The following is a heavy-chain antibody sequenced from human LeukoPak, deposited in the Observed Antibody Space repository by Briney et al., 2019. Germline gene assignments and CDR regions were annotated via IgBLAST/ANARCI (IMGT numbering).Heavy chain of an antibody. D-gene: IGHD3-22*01. CDR3: AKDYYDSSGYYFDAFDI. V-gene: IGHV3-23*01. J-gene: IGHJ3*02. CDR2: ISGSGGST. Sequence: QPGGSLRLSCAASGFTFSSYSMNWVRQAPGKGLEWVSAISGSGGSTYYADSVKGRFTISRDNSKNTLYLQMNSLRAEDTAVYYCAKDYYDSSGYYFDAFDIWGQGTMVTVSS. CDR1: GFTFSSYS.